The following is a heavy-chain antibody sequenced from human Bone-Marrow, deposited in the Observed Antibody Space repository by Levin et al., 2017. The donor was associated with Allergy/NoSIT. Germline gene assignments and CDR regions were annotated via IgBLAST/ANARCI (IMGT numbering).Heavy chain of an antibody. J-gene: IGHJ4*02. D-gene: IGHD6-19*01. V-gene: IGHV3-33*01. CDR3: ARDGSGWYRLDYFDY. CDR2: IWYDGSNK. CDR1: GFTFSSYG. Sequence: GGSLRLSCAASGFTFSSYGMHWVRQAPGKGLEWVAVIWYDGSNKYYADSVKGRFTISRDNSKNTLYLQMNSLRAEDTAVYYCARDGSGWYRLDYFDYWGQGTLVTVSS.